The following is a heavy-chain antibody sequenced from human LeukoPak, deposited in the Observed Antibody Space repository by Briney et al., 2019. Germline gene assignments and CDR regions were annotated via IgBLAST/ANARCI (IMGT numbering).Heavy chain of an antibody. Sequence: GESLRLSCAASGFTFSTYWMTWVRQAPGKGLEWVANMNQDGSQKFYVDSVKGRLTISRDNSKNTLYLQMNSLRAEDTAVYYCAKDYYDSSGYTYYYYYMDVWGKGTTVTVSS. J-gene: IGHJ6*03. V-gene: IGHV3-7*03. CDR3: AKDYYDSSGYTYYYYYMDV. D-gene: IGHD3-22*01. CDR2: MNQDGSQK. CDR1: GFTFSTYW.